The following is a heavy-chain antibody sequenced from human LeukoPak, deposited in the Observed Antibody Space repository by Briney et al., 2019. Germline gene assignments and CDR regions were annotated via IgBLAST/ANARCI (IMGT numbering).Heavy chain of an antibody. J-gene: IGHJ4*02. CDR3: AKDEGRDGYIGRIDY. V-gene: IGHV3-48*01. D-gene: IGHD5-24*01. CDR1: GFTFSSYS. CDR2: ISSSSSTI. Sequence: GGSLRLSCAASGFTFSSYSMNWVRQAPGKGLEWVSYISSSSSTIYYADSVKGRFTISRDNSKNTLYLQMNSLRAEDTAVYYCAKDEGRDGYIGRIDYWGQGTLVTVSS.